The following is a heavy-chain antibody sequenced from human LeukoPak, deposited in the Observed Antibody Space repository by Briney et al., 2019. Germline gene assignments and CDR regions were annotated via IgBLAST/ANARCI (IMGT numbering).Heavy chain of an antibody. D-gene: IGHD6-13*01. J-gene: IGHJ4*02. CDR1: GFTFSSYS. Sequence: GGSLRLSCAASGFTFSSYSMNWVRQAPGKGLEWVSYISSSSSTIYYADSVKGRFTISRGNAKNSLYLQMNSLRAEDTAVYYCAREDLYSSSCFDYWGQGTLVTVSS. CDR3: AREDLYSSSCFDY. CDR2: ISSSSSTI. V-gene: IGHV3-48*04.